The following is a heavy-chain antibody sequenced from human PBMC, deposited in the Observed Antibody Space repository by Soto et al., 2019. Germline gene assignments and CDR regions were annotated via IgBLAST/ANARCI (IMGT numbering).Heavy chain of an antibody. D-gene: IGHD3-3*01. CDR3: ARDLGDFWSGYLDNWFDP. J-gene: IGHJ5*02. CDR2: IIPIFGTA. Sequence: QVQLVQSGAEVKKPGSSVKVSCKASGGTFSSYAISWVRQAPGQGLEWMGGIIPIFGTANYAQKFQGRVTMTADESTSTAYMELSSLRSEDTAVYYCARDLGDFWSGYLDNWFDPWGQGTLVTVSS. CDR1: GGTFSSYA. V-gene: IGHV1-69*12.